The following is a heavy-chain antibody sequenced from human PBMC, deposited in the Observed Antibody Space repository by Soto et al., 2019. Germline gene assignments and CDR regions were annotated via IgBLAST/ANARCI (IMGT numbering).Heavy chain of an antibody. CDR1: AFTFSSYS. Sequence: LGRSLRLSCAASAFTFSSYSMNLVRQAPWKGLEWVSYISSSSSTIYYADSVKGRFTISRDNAKNSLYLQMNSLRAEDTAVYYCARKVDHRFDPWGQGTRFSVFS. D-gene: IGHD2-15*01. J-gene: IGHJ5*02. V-gene: IGHV3-48*04. CDR2: ISSSSSTI. CDR3: ARKVDHRFDP.